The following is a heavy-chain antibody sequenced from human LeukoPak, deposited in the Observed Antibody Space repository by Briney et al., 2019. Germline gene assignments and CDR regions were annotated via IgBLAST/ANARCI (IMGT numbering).Heavy chain of an antibody. D-gene: IGHD4-17*01. Sequence: GASVKVSCKASRYTFTSYAMNWVRQAPGQGLEWMGGIIPIFGTANYAQKFQGRVTITADESTSTAYMELSSLRSEDTAVYYCARAYVYGDSLYYFDYWGQGTLVTVSS. CDR3: ARAYVYGDSLYYFDY. J-gene: IGHJ4*02. V-gene: IGHV1-69*13. CDR1: RYTFTSYA. CDR2: IIPIFGTA.